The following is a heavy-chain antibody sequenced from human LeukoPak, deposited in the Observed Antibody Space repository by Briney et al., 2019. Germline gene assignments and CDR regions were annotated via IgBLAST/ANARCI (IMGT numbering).Heavy chain of an antibody. Sequence: GGSLRLSCAASGFTFSSYSMNWVRQAPGKGLEWVSSISSSGSYIYYADSVKGRFTISRDNAKNSLYLQMNSLRAEDTAVYYCARAPPAFLAVAGTSDYWGQGTLVTVSS. CDR3: ARAPPAFLAVAGTSDY. V-gene: IGHV3-21*01. CDR1: GFTFSSYS. D-gene: IGHD6-19*01. J-gene: IGHJ4*02. CDR2: ISSSGSYI.